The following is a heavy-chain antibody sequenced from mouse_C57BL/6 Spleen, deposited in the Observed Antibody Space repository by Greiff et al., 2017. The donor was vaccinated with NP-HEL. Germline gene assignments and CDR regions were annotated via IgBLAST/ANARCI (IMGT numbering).Heavy chain of an antibody. CDR2: INPGSGGT. D-gene: IGHD2-3*01. CDR1: GYAFTNYL. Sequence: QVQLQQSGAELVRPGTSVKVSCKASGYAFTNYLIEWVKQRPGQGLEWIGVINPGSGGTNYNEKFKGKATLTADKSSSTAYMQLSSLTSEDSAVYFCARGDGKGWFAYWGQGTLVTVSA. V-gene: IGHV1-54*01. J-gene: IGHJ3*01. CDR3: ARGDGKGWFAY.